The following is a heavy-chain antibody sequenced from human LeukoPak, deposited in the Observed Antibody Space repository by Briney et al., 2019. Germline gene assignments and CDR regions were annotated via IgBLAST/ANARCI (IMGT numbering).Heavy chain of an antibody. D-gene: IGHD6-13*01. Sequence: GESLKISCKGSGYSFTSYWIGWVRQMPGKGLEWMGIIYPGDSDTRYSPSFQGQVTISADKSISTAYLQWSSLKASGTAMYYCARHAAAAGPGHYYYTMDVWGQGTTVTVSS. CDR1: GYSFTSYW. CDR2: IYPGDSDT. CDR3: ARHAAAAGPGHYYYTMDV. V-gene: IGHV5-51*01. J-gene: IGHJ6*02.